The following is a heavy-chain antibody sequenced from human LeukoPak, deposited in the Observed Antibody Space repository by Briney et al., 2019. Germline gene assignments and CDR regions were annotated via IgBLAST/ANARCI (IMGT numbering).Heavy chain of an antibody. Sequence: GRSLRLSCAASGFTFSSYGMHWVRQAPGKGLEWVAVISYDGSNKYYADSVKGRFTISRDNSKNTLYLQMNSLRAEDTAVYYCAKDSGLINDYSNYYAYYHYGMDVWGQGTTVTVSS. CDR1: GFTFSSYG. D-gene: IGHD4-11*01. J-gene: IGHJ6*02. CDR3: AKDSGLINDYSNYYAYYHYGMDV. V-gene: IGHV3-30*18. CDR2: ISYDGSNK.